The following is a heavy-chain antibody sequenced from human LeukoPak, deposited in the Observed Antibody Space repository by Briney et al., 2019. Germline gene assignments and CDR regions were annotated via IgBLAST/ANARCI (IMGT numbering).Heavy chain of an antibody. D-gene: IGHD3-10*01. V-gene: IGHV1-69*13. J-gene: IGHJ6*03. CDR1: GGTFSSYA. CDR3: ARHLSYLFYYYMDV. CDR2: IIPIFGTA. Sequence: SVKVSCKASGGTFSSYAISWVRQAPGQGLEWMRGIIPIFGTANYAQKFQGRVTITADESTSTAYMELSSLRSEDTAMYYCARHLSYLFYYYMDVWGKGTTVTVSS.